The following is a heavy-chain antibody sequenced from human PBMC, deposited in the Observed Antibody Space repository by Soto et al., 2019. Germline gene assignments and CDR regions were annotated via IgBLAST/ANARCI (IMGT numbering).Heavy chain of an antibody. CDR3: ARTQCSSTRCYVGSWDY. Sequence: QVQLVQSGAEVKKPGASVKVSCKASGYTFTGYYMHWVRQAPGQGLEWMGWIDPNSGGTNYAQKFRGWVTMTRDTSIRTGDMELSRLRSDDTAVYYCARTQCSSTRCYVGSWDYWGQGTLVTVSS. V-gene: IGHV1-2*04. D-gene: IGHD2-2*01. J-gene: IGHJ4*02. CDR2: IDPNSGGT. CDR1: GYTFTGYY.